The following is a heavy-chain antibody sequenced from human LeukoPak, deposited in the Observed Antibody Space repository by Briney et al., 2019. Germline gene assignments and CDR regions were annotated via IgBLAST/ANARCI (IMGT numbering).Heavy chain of an antibody. CDR2: ISTSGST. V-gene: IGHV4-61*02. CDR3: ARRYCSGGSCYSERGAFDI. CDR1: GGSISSDNYY. Sequence: PSQTLSLTCTVSGGSISSDNYYWSWICQPAGKGLEWIGRISTSGSTNYNPSLQGRLTISLDTSKNQFSLKLSSVTAADTAVYYCARRYCSGGSCYSERGAFDIWGQGTMVTVSS. D-gene: IGHD2-15*01. J-gene: IGHJ3*02.